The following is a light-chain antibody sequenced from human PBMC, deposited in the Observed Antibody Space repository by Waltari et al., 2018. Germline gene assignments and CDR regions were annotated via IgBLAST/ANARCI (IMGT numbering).Light chain of an antibody. CDR1: QSISKY. J-gene: IGKJ1*01. V-gene: IGKV3-20*01. Sequence: EIVLTPSPGTLSLSPGESATLSCRASQSISKYLAWYQQKPGQAPRLLIYHASSRAAGIPDRFSGSGSGTDFCLSISRLEPEDFAVYYCQHYESLPVTFGQGTKVEIK. CDR2: HAS. CDR3: QHYESLPVT.